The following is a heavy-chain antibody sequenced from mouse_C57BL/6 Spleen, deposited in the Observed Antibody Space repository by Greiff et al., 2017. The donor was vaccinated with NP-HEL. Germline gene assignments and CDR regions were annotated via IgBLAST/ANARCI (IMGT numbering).Heavy chain of an antibody. D-gene: IGHD2-2*01. J-gene: IGHJ2*01. V-gene: IGHV5-17*01. CDR3: ARDGYDPYYFDY. CDR2: ISSGSSTI. CDR1: GFTFSDYG. Sequence: EVQLVESGGGLVKPGGSLKLSCAASGFTFSDYGMHWVRQAPEKGLEWVAYISSGSSTIYYADTVKGRFTISRDNAKNTLFLQMTSLRSEDTAMYYCARDGYDPYYFDYWGQGTTLTGSS.